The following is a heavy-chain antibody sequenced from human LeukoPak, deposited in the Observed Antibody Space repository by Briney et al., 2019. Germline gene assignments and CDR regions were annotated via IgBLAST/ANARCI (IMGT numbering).Heavy chain of an antibody. D-gene: IGHD1-14*01. CDR2: IKQGGSEK. CDR1: GFTFSSYW. V-gene: IGHV3-7*01. Sequence: GGSLRLPCAASGFTFSSYWMSWVRQAPGKGLEWVANIKQGGSEKYYVDSVKGRFTISRDNAKNSLYLQMNSLRAEDTAVYYCAKPGPSTYYYYYYMDVWGKGTTVTVSS. J-gene: IGHJ6*03. CDR3: AKPGPSTYYYYYYMDV.